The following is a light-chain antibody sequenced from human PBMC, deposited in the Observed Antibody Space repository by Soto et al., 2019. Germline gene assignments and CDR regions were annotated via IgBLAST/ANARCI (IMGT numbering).Light chain of an antibody. CDR3: QHYNSYSEA. Sequence: DIRLTQSPSLLSASVGDRVTITCRASQSISSYLNWYQQKPGKAPKLLIYGASSLQSGVPSRFSGSGLGTDFTLTISTLQPEDFATYYCQHYNSYSEAFGQGTKVDIK. CDR2: GAS. V-gene: IGKV1-39*02. CDR1: QSISSY. J-gene: IGKJ1*01.